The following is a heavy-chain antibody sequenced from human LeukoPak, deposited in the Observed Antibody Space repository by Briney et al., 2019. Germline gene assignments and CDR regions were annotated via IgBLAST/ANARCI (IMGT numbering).Heavy chain of an antibody. V-gene: IGHV4-59*01. Sequence: SETLSLTCTVSGGSISSYYWSWIRQPPGKGLEWIGYIYYSGSTNYNPSLKSRVTISVGTSKNQFSLKLSSVTAADTAVYYCARGEDYDSSGYYDWYFDLCGRGTLVTVSS. CDR3: ARGEDYDSSGYYDWYFDL. CDR1: GGSISSYY. J-gene: IGHJ2*01. D-gene: IGHD3-22*01. CDR2: IYYSGST.